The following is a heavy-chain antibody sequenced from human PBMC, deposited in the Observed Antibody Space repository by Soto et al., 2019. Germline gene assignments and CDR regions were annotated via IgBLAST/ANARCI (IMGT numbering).Heavy chain of an antibody. CDR3: ARHDATYYNVYGMDV. CDR2: IHPGESDT. J-gene: IGHJ6*02. CDR1: GYSFTNYC. D-gene: IGHD1-20*01. Sequence: PAESLKISCKSYGYSFTNYCIPWVRQMPGKGLEWMGSIHPGESDTRYSPSFQGQVTISADRSITTAYLQWSSLKASDTAMYYCARHDATYYNVYGMDVWGQGTTDTVSS. V-gene: IGHV5-51*01.